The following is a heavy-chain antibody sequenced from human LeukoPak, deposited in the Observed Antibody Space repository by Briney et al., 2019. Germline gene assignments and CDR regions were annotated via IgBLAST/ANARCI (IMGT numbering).Heavy chain of an antibody. J-gene: IGHJ3*02. D-gene: IGHD5-18*01. Sequence: GGSLRLSCAASGFTFSSQSMKWARQAPGKGLEWVSYIKSNGDTIHYADSVKGRFTISRDNAKNSLYLQMSSLRAEDTAVYYCSRGLGTYGYRGHAFDIWGQGTMVTVSS. CDR2: IKSNGDTI. CDR3: SRGLGTYGYRGHAFDI. CDR1: GFTFSSQS. V-gene: IGHV3-48*01.